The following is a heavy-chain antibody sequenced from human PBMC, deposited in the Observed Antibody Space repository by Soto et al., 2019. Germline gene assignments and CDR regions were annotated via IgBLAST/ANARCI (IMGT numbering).Heavy chain of an antibody. CDR2: ISYDGSNK. D-gene: IGHD2-21*02. CDR3: AAKFSGGDRIPFDY. V-gene: IGHV3-30-3*01. CDR1: GFTFSSYA. Sequence: QVQLVESGGGVVQPGRSLRHSCAASGFTFSSYAMHWVRQAPGKGLEWVAVISYDGSNKYYADSVKGRFTISRDNSKNTLYLQMNSLRAEDTAVYYCAAKFSGGDRIPFDYWGQGTLVTVSS. J-gene: IGHJ4*02.